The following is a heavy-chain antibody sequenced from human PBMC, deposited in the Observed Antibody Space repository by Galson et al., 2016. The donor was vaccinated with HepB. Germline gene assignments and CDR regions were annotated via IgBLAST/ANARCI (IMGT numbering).Heavy chain of an antibody. CDR1: GFTFSSYG. CDR2: ISYDGSNK. J-gene: IGHJ4*02. D-gene: IGHD2-8*01. Sequence: LRLSCAASGFTFSSYGMHWVRQAPGKGLEWVAVISYDGSNKYYADSVKGRFTISRDNSKNTLYLQMNSLRAEDSAVYYCAKDASYCTPSSCPLDWFDYWGQGVQVTVSS. V-gene: IGHV3-30*18. CDR3: AKDASYCTPSSCPLDWFDY.